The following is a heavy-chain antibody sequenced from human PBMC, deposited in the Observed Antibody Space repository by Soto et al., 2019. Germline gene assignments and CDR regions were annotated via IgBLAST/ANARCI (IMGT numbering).Heavy chain of an antibody. CDR3: ARGYSSGWYADLDY. D-gene: IGHD6-19*01. CDR1: GFTSSSYS. Sequence: EVQLVESGGGLVQPGGSLRLSCAASGFTSSSYSMNWVRQAPGKGLEWVSYISSSSSTIYYADSVKGRFTISRDNAKNSLYLQMNSLRDEDTAVYYCARGYSSGWYADLDYWGQGTLVTVSS. J-gene: IGHJ4*02. V-gene: IGHV3-48*02. CDR2: ISSSSSTI.